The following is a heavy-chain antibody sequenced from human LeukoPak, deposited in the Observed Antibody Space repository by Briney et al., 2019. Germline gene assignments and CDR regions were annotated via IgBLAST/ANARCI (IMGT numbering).Heavy chain of an antibody. CDR3: AKTGRGTTTFHYFDY. J-gene: IGHJ4*02. V-gene: IGHV3-23*01. CDR1: GFTFSSYA. CDR2: ISCSGGST. D-gene: IGHD1-26*01. Sequence: GSLRLSCVASGFTFSSYAMSWVRQAPGKGLEWVSVISCSGGSTYHADPVKGLFTIARDNSKNTPFLQRNSLRAEDTAVYYCAKTGRGTTTFHYFDYWGEGPLVTVS.